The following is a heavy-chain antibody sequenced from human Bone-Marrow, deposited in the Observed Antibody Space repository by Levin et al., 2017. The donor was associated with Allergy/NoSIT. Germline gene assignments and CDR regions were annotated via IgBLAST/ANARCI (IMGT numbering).Heavy chain of an antibody. CDR1: GYSFINYW. D-gene: IGHD3-3*01. CDR3: ARRGIFGGNWFDP. CDR2: VYPGGADT. V-gene: IGHV5-51*01. Sequence: ASVKVSCKGVGYSFINYWIVWVRQMPGKGLEWMGIVYPGGADTRYSPSFDGQVTISADQSSNTAYLHWRSLKTSDTAVYYCARRGIFGGNWFDPWGQGTLVTVSS. J-gene: IGHJ5*02.